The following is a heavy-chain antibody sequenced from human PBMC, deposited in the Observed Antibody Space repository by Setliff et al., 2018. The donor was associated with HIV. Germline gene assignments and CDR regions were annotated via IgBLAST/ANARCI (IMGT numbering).Heavy chain of an antibody. CDR3: ARSQPDTIFGVVTFDC. Sequence: SETLSLTCAVSGGSMSSSGPGYYWGWVRQTPGGGLEWIGSVYYRGRTYYNPSLKSRVTISVDTSKNQLSLRLTSMAAADTAMYYCARSQPDTIFGVVTFDCWGQGKMVTVSS. D-gene: IGHD3-3*01. J-gene: IGHJ4*02. CDR1: GGSMSSSGPGYY. V-gene: IGHV4-39*01. CDR2: VYYRGRT.